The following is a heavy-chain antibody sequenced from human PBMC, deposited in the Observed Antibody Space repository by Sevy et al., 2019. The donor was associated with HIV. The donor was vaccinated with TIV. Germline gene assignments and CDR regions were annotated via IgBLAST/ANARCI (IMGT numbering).Heavy chain of an antibody. V-gene: IGHV4-34*01. CDR1: GESVSSSY. Sequence: SETLSLTCAVYGESVSSSYWTWIRQPPGGGLVWVGEVDHSGGTSYNPSLKSRATVSLDTSKRQFSLKLNSVTAADTAVYFCARGRSPKRLPLLYSGYDHMTAHFFDYWGQGALVTVSS. J-gene: IGHJ4*02. CDR2: VDHSGGT. CDR3: ARGRSPKRLPLLYSGYDHMTAHFFDY. D-gene: IGHD5-12*01.